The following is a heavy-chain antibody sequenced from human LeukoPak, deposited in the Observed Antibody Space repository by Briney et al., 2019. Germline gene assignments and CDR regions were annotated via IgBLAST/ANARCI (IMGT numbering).Heavy chain of an antibody. CDR2: TSYDGSSE. Sequence: GGSLRLSCAASGLTFSDYVLYWVRQAPGKGLEWVAVTSYDGSSEYYTDSVKGRFTVSRDNTRSTLYLQMNSLRVEDTGVYYCARALSQGAGAAVPSAPIDYWGQGTLVTVSS. D-gene: IGHD2-2*01. CDR3: ARALSQGAGAAVPSAPIDY. V-gene: IGHV3-30-3*01. J-gene: IGHJ4*02. CDR1: GLTFSDYV.